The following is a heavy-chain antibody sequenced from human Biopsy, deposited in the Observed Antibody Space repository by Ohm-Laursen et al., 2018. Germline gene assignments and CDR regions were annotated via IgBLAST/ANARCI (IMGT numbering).Heavy chain of an antibody. D-gene: IGHD1-1*01. CDR3: AADINVWNVNY. V-gene: IGHV1-24*01. CDR1: GYTLTDIS. Sequence: GASVKVSCKVSGYTLTDISMHWVRQAPGQGLEWMGGFAPESGKIVYSQKFQGRVTMTEGTSTSTAYMEVWRLRSDDTAVYYCAADINVWNVNYWGQGTQVIVSS. J-gene: IGHJ4*02. CDR2: FAPESGKI.